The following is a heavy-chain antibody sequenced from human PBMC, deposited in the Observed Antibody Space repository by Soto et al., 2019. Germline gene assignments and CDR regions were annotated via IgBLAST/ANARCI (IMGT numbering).Heavy chain of an antibody. CDR1: GFTFSSYG. Sequence: SLRLSCAASGFTFSSYGMHWVRQAPGKGLEWVAVISYDGSNKYYADSVKGRFTISRDNSKNTLYLQMNSLRAEDTAVYYCAKSRSSGWNGEFDYWGQGTLVTVSS. J-gene: IGHJ4*02. V-gene: IGHV3-30*18. CDR3: AKSRSSGWNGEFDY. CDR2: ISYDGSNK. D-gene: IGHD6-19*01.